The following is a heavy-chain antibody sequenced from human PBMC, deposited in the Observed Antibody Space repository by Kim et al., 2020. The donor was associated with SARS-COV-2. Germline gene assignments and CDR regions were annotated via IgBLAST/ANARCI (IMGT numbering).Heavy chain of an antibody. J-gene: IGHJ4*02. CDR1: GFTFSSYS. CDR3: ARERPRYCGGDCYSDY. CDR2: ISSSSSTI. D-gene: IGHD2-21*02. V-gene: IGHV3-48*02. Sequence: GGSLRLSCAASGFTFSSYSMNWVRQAPGKGLEWVSYISSSSSTIYYADSVKGRFTISRDNAKNSLYLQMNSLRDEDTAVYYCARERPRYCGGDCYSDYWGQGTLVTVSS.